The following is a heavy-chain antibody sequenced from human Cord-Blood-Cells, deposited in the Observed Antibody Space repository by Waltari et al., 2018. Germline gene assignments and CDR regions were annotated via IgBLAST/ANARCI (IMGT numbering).Heavy chain of an antibody. V-gene: IGHV4-61*09. CDR1: GGSISSGSYY. CDR2: SYTSGST. D-gene: IGHD3-3*01. CDR3: ARGAIFGVVIDY. Sequence: QVQLQESGPGLVKPSQTLSLTCTVSGGSISSGSYYWSWIRQPAGKGLEWIGYSYTSGSTNYNPSLKSRVTISVDTSKNQFSLKLSSVTAADTAVYYCARGAIFGVVIDYWGQGTLVTVSS. J-gene: IGHJ4*02.